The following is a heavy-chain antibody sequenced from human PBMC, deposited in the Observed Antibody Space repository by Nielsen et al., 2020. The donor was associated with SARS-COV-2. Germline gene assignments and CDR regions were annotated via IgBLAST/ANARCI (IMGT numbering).Heavy chain of an antibody. CDR2: IWHDGSKR. CDR1: GYTFTSYY. Sequence: SCKASGYTFTSYYMHWVRQAPGKGLEWLAVIWHDGSKRNYASSVEGRFTISRDNSKNTLALQLDSLRAEDTAVYYCAREGLGSTYYMDVWGEGTTVSVSS. J-gene: IGHJ6*03. CDR3: AREGLGSTYYMDV. V-gene: IGHV3-33*01. D-gene: IGHD1-26*01.